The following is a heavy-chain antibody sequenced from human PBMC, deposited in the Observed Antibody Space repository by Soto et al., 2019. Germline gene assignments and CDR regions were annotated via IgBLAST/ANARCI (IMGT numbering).Heavy chain of an antibody. J-gene: IGHJ6*02. CDR2: IIPIFGTA. V-gene: IGHV1-69*01. CDR3: ARGLATSQKTPRPPHYYYYYGMDV. CDR1: GGTFSSYA. D-gene: IGHD2-2*01. Sequence: QVQLVQSGAEVKKPGSSVKVSCKASGGTFSSYAISWVRQAPGQGLEWMGGIIPIFGTANYAQKFQGRVTITADESTSTAYMQLSSERSEDTAVYYCARGLATSQKTPRPPHYYYYYGMDVWGQGTTVTVSS.